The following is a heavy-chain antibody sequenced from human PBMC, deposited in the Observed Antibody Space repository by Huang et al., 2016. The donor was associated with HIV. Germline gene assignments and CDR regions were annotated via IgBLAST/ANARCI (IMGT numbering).Heavy chain of an antibody. J-gene: IGHJ4*02. Sequence: EVQLVQSGAEVKKPGESLKISCKGSGYKFTSYWIAWVRQMPGKGLERMGISYPCDSDTRYSPSFQGQVTISADKSINTAYLQWSSLKTSDTAMYFCARQRASGSTYVDSWGQGTLLTVYS. CDR3: ARQRASGSTYVDS. CDR1: GYKFTSYW. D-gene: IGHD2-15*01. V-gene: IGHV5-51*01. CDR2: SYPCDSDT.